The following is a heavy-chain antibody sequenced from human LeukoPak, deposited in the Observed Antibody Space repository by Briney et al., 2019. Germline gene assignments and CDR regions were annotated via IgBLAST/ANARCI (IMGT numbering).Heavy chain of an antibody. J-gene: IGHJ4*02. D-gene: IGHD5-12*01. Sequence: GASVKVSCKASGYTFTGYYIRWVRQTPGQGLEWMGWINPNSGGTNYAQKFQGRVTMTRDTSISTAFMELSRLRSDDTAVYYCARVIVATDWGQGTLVTVSS. CDR1: GYTFTGYY. V-gene: IGHV1-2*02. CDR3: ARVIVATD. CDR2: INPNSGGT.